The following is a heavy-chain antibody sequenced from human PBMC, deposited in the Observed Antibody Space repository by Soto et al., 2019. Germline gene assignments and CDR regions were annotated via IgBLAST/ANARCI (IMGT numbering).Heavy chain of an antibody. Sequence: EVQLVESGGGLVQPGGSLRLSCAASGFTVSNNYMIWFRLPPGKGLEWVSLIYSGGTTYSADSVKGRFTISRDNSKNTLYLQMNSLRVEDTAVYYCARNGWGMATVGMWGPGTLVTVSS. CDR2: IYSGGTT. D-gene: IGHD4-4*01. CDR3: ARNGWGMATVGM. J-gene: IGHJ4*02. CDR1: GFTVSNNY. V-gene: IGHV3-53*01.